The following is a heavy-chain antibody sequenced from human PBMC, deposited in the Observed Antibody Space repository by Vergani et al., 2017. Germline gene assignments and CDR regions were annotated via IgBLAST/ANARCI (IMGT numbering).Heavy chain of an antibody. V-gene: IGHV3-33*01. J-gene: IGHJ4*02. D-gene: IGHD6-6*01. CDR3: ARDLGVGAPKGVDY. Sequence: QVQLVESGGGVVQPGRSLRLSCAASGFTFSSYGMHWVRQAPGKGLEWVAVIWYDGSKKYYADSVKGRFTISRDNSKNTLYLQMNSLRAEDRAVYYCARDLGVGAPKGVDYWGQGTLVTVSS. CDR1: GFTFSSYG. CDR2: IWYDGSKK.